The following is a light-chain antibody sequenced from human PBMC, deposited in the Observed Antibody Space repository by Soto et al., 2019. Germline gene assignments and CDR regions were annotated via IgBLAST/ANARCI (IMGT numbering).Light chain of an antibody. CDR3: QQYNSLSWT. CDR1: QSISSW. CDR2: KAS. Sequence: DIQMTQSPSTLSASVGDRVTITCRASQSISSWLAWYQQKPGKAPKLLIYKASSLESGVPSRFSGSGSGTEFTLTISSLQPDDFATYYCQQYNSLSWTFDQGTKVEIK. V-gene: IGKV1-5*03. J-gene: IGKJ1*01.